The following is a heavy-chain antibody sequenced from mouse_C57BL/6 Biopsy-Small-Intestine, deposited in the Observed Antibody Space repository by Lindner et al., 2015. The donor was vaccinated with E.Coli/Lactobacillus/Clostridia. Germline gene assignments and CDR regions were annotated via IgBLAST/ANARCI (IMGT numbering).Heavy chain of an antibody. Sequence: SVKVSCKASGYTFTSYGISWVRQAPGQGLEWMGWISAYNDNPKYAQKLQGRVTMTTDTSTRTVYMELRSLRSDDTAMYHCVREYCDRGSCYGADVWGQGTTVTVSS. CDR2: ISAYNDNP. V-gene: IGHV1-14*01. J-gene: IGHJ1*01. CDR3: VREYCDRGSCYGADV. D-gene: IGHD6-1*01. CDR1: GYTFTSYG.